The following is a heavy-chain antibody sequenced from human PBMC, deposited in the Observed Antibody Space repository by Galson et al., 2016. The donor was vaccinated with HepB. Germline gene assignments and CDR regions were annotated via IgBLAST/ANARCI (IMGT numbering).Heavy chain of an antibody. J-gene: IGHJ4*02. V-gene: IGHV3-15*01. D-gene: IGHD2-8*01. CDR3: IMGLDY. CDR2: IKSESDGGTT. Sequence: SLRLSCAASGFTFSHAWMSWVRQAPGKGLEWVGRIKSESDGGTTDYAAPGKGRFTISRDDSKNTLYLEMNSLKTEDTAVYYCIMGLDYWGQGTLVTVSS. CDR1: GFTFSHAW.